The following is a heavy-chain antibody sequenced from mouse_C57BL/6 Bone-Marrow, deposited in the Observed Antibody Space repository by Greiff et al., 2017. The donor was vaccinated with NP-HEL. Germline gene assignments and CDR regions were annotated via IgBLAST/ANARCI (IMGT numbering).Heavy chain of an antibody. CDR1: GFTFSSYA. J-gene: IGHJ3*01. V-gene: IGHV5-4*01. CDR2: ISDGGSYT. D-gene: IGHD1-1*01. CDR3: ARDGYGSTPGFAY. Sequence: EVQGVESGGGLVKPGGSLKLSCAASGFTFSSYAMSWVRQTPEKRLEWVATISDGGSYTYYPDTVKGRFTISRDNAKNNLYLQMSHLKSEDTAMYYCARDGYGSTPGFAYWGQGTLVTVSA.